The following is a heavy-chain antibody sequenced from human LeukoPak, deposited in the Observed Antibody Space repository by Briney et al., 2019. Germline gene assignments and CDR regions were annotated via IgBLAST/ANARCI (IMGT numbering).Heavy chain of an antibody. CDR3: ARAILVVITEIDY. V-gene: IGHV3-30-3*01. J-gene: IGHJ4*02. CDR1: GFSFSAFA. CDR2: ISYDGGTQ. D-gene: IGHD3-22*01. Sequence: GGSLRLSCAVSGFSFSAFAMHWVRQAPGKGLEWVAVISYDGGTQFYADSVKGRFTISRDNSKNTLYQQMNTLRPEDTAVYYCARAILVVITEIDYWGQGTLVTVSS.